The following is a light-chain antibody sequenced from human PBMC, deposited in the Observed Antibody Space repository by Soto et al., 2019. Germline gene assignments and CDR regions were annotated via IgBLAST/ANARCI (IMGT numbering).Light chain of an antibody. CDR1: PSVTNF. CDR2: GAF. Sequence: DIVLTQSPATLSLSPGERATLSCRASPSVTNFLAWYQQKPGQAPRLLIYGAFTRATGIPARFSGSGSGTDFTLTISSLEPEDSAVYYCQQRNVWPPVTFGQGTRLEIK. V-gene: IGKV3-11*01. CDR3: QQRNVWPPVT. J-gene: IGKJ5*01.